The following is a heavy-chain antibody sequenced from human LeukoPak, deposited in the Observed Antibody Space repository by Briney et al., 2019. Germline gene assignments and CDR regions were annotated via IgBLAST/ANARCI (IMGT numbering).Heavy chain of an antibody. CDR1: GGSISSYY. CDR2: IYYSGST. D-gene: IGHD3-10*01. CDR3: ARLGSGSNY. Sequence: PSETLSLTCTVSGGSISSYYWSWIRQPPGKGLEWIGYIYYSGSTNYNPSLKSRVTISVDTSKNQFSLKLSSVTAADTAVYYCARLGSGSNYWGQGTLVTVSS. V-gene: IGHV4-59*12. J-gene: IGHJ4*02.